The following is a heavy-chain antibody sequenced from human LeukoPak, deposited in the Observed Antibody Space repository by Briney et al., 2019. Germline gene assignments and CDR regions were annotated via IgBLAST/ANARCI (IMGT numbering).Heavy chain of an antibody. Sequence: ASVKVSCKASGGTFSSYAISWVRQAPGQGLEWMGGIIPILGTANYAQKFQGRVTITTDESTSTAYMELSSLRSEDTAVYYCARAYYYDSSGPREGAFDIWGQGTMVTVSS. V-gene: IGHV1-69*05. D-gene: IGHD3-22*01. CDR1: GGTFSSYA. CDR3: ARAYYYDSSGPREGAFDI. J-gene: IGHJ3*02. CDR2: IIPILGTA.